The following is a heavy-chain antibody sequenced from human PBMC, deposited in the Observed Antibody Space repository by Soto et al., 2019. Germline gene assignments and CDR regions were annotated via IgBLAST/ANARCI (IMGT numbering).Heavy chain of an antibody. V-gene: IGHV6-1*01. Sequence: SQTLSLTCAISGDSVSSNSAAWNWIRQSPSRGLEWLGGTYYRSKWYNDYAVSVKSRITINPDTSKNQFSLQLNSVTPEVTAVYYCAREEIEVAGTFGLDYWGQGTLVTVSS. J-gene: IGHJ4*02. CDR1: GDSVSSNSAA. CDR3: AREEIEVAGTFGLDY. D-gene: IGHD6-19*01. CDR2: TYYRSKWYN.